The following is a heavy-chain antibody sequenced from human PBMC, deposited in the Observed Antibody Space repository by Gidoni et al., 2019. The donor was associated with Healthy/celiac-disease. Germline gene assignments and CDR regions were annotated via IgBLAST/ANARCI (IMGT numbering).Heavy chain of an antibody. CDR2: IIAYNRNT. CDR3: ARYHPLLGMDV. CDR1: VYTFTSYG. V-gene: IGHV1-18*01. J-gene: IGHJ6*02. Sequence: QVQLVQSGAEVKKPVASVKVSCEAPVYTFTSYGISWVRQAPGQGFEWMGWIIAYNRNTNYAQKRQGRATMTTDTSTSTAYMELRSLRSDDTAVYYCARYHPLLGMDVWGQGTTVTVSS.